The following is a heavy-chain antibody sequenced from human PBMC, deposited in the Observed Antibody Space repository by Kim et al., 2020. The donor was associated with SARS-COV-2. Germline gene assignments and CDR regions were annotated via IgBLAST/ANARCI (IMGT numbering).Heavy chain of an antibody. J-gene: IGHJ4*02. Sequence: GALRLSCAVSGFTFRNHIMTWVRQAPGKGLEWVANVKQDGSEKNYVDSVKGRFTVSRDNAKNSLYLQMNTLRAEDTAVYYCVRDEGTYWGQGTLVTVSS. D-gene: IGHD3-10*01. CDR2: VKQDGSEK. CDR1: GFTFRNHI. V-gene: IGHV3-7*05. CDR3: VRDEGTY.